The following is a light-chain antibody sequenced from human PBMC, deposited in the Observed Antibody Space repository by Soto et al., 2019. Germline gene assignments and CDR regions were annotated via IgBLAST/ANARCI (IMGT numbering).Light chain of an antibody. CDR1: QSVSSNY. CDR2: GAS. Sequence: EVMLTQSPGTLSLSPGERATLSCRASQSVSSNYLAWYQQKSGQAPRLLIYGASNRATGIPDRFSGSGSVTDFTLTIRRLEPEDFALYYCQQYDTSPRTFGQGTKVEFK. V-gene: IGKV3-20*01. CDR3: QQYDTSPRT. J-gene: IGKJ1*01.